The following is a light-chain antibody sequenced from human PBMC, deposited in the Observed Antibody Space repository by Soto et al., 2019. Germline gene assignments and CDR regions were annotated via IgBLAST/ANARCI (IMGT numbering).Light chain of an antibody. Sequence: DIPMTQSPFSLSASVGDRVTLTCRASQDISNYLNWLQQKPGKAPKLLIYAASTLQSGVPSRFSGSESGTEFTLTISSLQPEDSATYFCLQSYSFPFTFGPGTRVDIK. V-gene: IGKV1-39*01. CDR1: QDISNY. J-gene: IGKJ3*01. CDR3: LQSYSFPFT. CDR2: AAS.